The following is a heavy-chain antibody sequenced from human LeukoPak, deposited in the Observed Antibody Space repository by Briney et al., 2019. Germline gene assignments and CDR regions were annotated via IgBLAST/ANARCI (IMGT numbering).Heavy chain of an antibody. D-gene: IGHD4-11*01. V-gene: IGHV3-7*01. CDR2: INQDGGEK. J-gene: IGHJ4*02. CDR3: ARSVPDYTRFDY. Sequence: GGSLRLSCAASGFTFSGSWMSWVRQAPGKGLEWVASINQDGGEKYSLDSVKGRFTISRDNTKSSLYLQMNSLRAEDTAMYYCARSVPDYTRFDYWGQGALVTVSS. CDR1: GFTFSGSW.